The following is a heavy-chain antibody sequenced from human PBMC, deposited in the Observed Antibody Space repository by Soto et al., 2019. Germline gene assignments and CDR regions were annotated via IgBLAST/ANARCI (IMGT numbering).Heavy chain of an antibody. CDR3: AWTAMVRDHDAFDI. CDR1: GGSINSYY. V-gene: IGHV4-59*01. CDR2: IYYSGST. D-gene: IGHD5-18*01. Sequence: PSETLSLTCTVSGGSINSYYWSWIRQPPGKGLEWIGYIYYSGSTNYNPSLKSRVTISVDTSKNQFSLKLSSVTAADTAVYYCAWTAMVRDHDAFDIWGQGTMVTVS. J-gene: IGHJ3*02.